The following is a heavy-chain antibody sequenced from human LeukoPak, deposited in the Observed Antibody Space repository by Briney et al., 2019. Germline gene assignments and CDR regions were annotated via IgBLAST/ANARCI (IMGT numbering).Heavy chain of an antibody. Sequence: GGSLRLSCAASGFXFSSYAISWVRQAPGKGLKWVSAISGSGGSTYYADSVKGRFTISRDNSKNTLYLQMNSLRAEDTAVYYCAKDADYDFWSGYGDYWGQGTLVTVSS. CDR1: GFXFSSYA. CDR2: ISGSGGST. V-gene: IGHV3-23*01. J-gene: IGHJ4*02. CDR3: AKDADYDFWSGYGDY. D-gene: IGHD3-3*01.